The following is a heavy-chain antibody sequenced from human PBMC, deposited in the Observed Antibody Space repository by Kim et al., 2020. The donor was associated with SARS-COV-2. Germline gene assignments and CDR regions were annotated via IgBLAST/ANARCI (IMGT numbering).Heavy chain of an antibody. D-gene: IGHD3-10*01. CDR3: ATNTYGSANYYGL. V-gene: IGHV3-74*01. Sequence: YADSVKGRFTISRDNAKNTLSLQMNSLRADDTAVYFCATNTYGSANYYGLWGQGTLVTVSS. J-gene: IGHJ4*02.